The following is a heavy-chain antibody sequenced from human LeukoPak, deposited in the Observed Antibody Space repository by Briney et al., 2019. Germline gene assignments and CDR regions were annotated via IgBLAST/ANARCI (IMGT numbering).Heavy chain of an antibody. V-gene: IGHV1-18*01. CDR2: ISAYNDNT. J-gene: IGHJ5*02. CDR1: GYAFTSYS. Sequence: ASVKVSCKASGYAFTSYSISWVRQAPGQGLEWMGWISAYNDNTNYAQKLQGRVTMTTDTSTSTAYMELRSLRSDDTAVYYCARVSHGYSSSQEMNNWFDPWGQGTLVTVSS. D-gene: IGHD6-13*01. CDR3: ARVSHGYSSSQEMNNWFDP.